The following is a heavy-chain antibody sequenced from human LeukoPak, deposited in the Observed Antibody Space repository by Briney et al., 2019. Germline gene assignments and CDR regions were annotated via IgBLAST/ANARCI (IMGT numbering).Heavy chain of an antibody. D-gene: IGHD1-26*01. Sequence: PSETLSLTCTVSGGSISSYYWSWLRQPPGKGLEWIGYIYYSGSTNYNPSLKSRVTISVDTSKNQFSLKLSSVTAADTAVYYCARSVGAVKGSFDYWGQGTLVTVSS. V-gene: IGHV4-59*08. CDR2: IYYSGST. CDR3: ARSVGAVKGSFDY. J-gene: IGHJ4*02. CDR1: GGSISSYY.